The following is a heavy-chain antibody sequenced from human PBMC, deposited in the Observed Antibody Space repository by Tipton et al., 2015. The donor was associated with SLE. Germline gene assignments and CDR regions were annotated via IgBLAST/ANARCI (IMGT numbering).Heavy chain of an antibody. Sequence: TLSLTCTVSGGSINKGDYYWTWIRQPAGKGLEWIGHIYTTGDTNYNPSLTSRVTISVDTSKNQFSLKLSSVTAADTAVYYCARRGGGPRVGAFDIWGQGTMVTVSS. CDR2: IYTTGDT. D-gene: IGHD3-16*01. J-gene: IGHJ3*02. CDR3: ARRGGGPRVGAFDI. CDR1: GGSINKGDYY. V-gene: IGHV4-61*09.